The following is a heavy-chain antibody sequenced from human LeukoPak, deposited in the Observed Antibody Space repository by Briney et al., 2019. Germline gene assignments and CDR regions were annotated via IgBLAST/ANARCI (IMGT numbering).Heavy chain of an antibody. CDR1: GFTFSSYE. J-gene: IGHJ3*02. CDR2: IPSSGSST. D-gene: IGHD2-15*01. CDR3: ARSGYCSGGNCYQGAFDM. Sequence: GGSLRLSCSASGFTFSSYEMNWVRQAPGKGLEWISYIPSSGSSTYYADSVKGRFTISRDDAKKSLYLQMNSLRAEDTAIYYCARSGYCSGGNCYQGAFDMWGQGTMVTVSS. V-gene: IGHV3-48*03.